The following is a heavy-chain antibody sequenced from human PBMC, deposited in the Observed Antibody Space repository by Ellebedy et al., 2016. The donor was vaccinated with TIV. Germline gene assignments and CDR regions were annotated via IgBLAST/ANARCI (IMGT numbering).Heavy chain of an antibody. V-gene: IGHV1-18*04. CDR3: ARTRYSSSWPDF. Sequence: AASVKVSCKASGYKFINYGYTWVRQAPGQGLEWVGYISSHNGNSNYGKNFEGRVTMTTERPTATVFMELGSLRSDDTAMYYCARTRYSSSWPDFWGQGTLVTVSS. D-gene: IGHD5-18*01. J-gene: IGHJ4*02. CDR1: GYKFINYG. CDR2: ISSHNGNS.